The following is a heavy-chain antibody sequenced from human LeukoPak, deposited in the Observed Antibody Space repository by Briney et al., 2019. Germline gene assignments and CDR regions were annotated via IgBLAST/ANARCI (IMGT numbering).Heavy chain of an antibody. Sequence: SETLSLTCTVSGGSISSYYWSRIRQPPGKGLEWIGYTYYSGSTNYNPSLKSRVTISVDTSKNQFSLKLSSVTAADTAVYYCARIFNYNDASGPMFDYWGQGTLVTVYS. D-gene: IGHD3-22*01. V-gene: IGHV4-59*12. CDR3: ARIFNYNDASGPMFDY. J-gene: IGHJ4*02. CDR1: GGSISSYY. CDR2: TYYSGST.